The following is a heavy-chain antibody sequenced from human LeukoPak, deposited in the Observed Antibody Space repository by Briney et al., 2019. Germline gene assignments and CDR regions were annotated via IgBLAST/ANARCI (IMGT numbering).Heavy chain of an antibody. D-gene: IGHD6-13*01. CDR2: INWNAVST. J-gene: IGHJ4*02. Sequence: GSLRLSCAASGFTFDDYGMSWVRQAPGKGLEWVSSINWNAVSTSYADSVKGRFTISRDNAKNSLYLQMNSLRAEDTALYYCARAYSSSWFYKYWGQGTLVTVSS. V-gene: IGHV3-20*04. CDR3: ARAYSSSWFYKY. CDR1: GFTFDDYG.